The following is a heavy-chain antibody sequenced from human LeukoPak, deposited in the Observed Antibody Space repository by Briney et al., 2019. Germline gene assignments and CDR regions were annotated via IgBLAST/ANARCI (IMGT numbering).Heavy chain of an antibody. Sequence: GESLNTTRKGSGYSFSRNWFGWARPMPWKGLGWMGIFYHGDSDTRYSPSFQGHVTISADKSISTAYLQWSSLKASDTAMYYCARRRRYCRGGSCWSFDYWGQGTLVTVSS. CDR2: FYHGDSDT. V-gene: IGHV5-51*01. D-gene: IGHD2-15*01. CDR3: ARRRRYCRGGSCWSFDY. CDR1: GYSFSRNW. J-gene: IGHJ4*02.